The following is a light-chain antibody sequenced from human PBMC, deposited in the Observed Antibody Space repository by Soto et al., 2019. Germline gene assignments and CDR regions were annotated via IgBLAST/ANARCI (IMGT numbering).Light chain of an antibody. V-gene: IGLV2-23*01. CDR2: EGS. CDR3: CSYAGSSTSVV. CDR1: SSDVGSYNL. J-gene: IGLJ2*01. Sequence: QSALTQPASVSGSPGQSITISCTGTSSDVGSYNLVSWDQQHPGKAPKLMIYEGSKRPSGVSNRFSGSKSGNTASLTISGLQAEDEADYYCCSYAGSSTSVVFGGGNKLTVL.